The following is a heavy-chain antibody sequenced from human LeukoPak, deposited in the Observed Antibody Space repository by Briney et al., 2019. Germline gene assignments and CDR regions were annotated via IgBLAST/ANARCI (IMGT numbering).Heavy chain of an antibody. J-gene: IGHJ4*02. Sequence: PGGSLRLSCAVSGLTLSNYGMSWVRQAPGKGLEWVEGISGSGGRTNYADSVKGRFTISRDNPKNTLYVQMNSLRAEDTAVYFCAKRGVVIRVILVGFHKEANYFDSWGQGVLVTVS. V-gene: IGHV3-23*01. D-gene: IGHD3-22*01. CDR3: AKRGVVIRVILVGFHKEANYFDS. CDR2: ISGSGGRT. CDR1: GLTLSNYG.